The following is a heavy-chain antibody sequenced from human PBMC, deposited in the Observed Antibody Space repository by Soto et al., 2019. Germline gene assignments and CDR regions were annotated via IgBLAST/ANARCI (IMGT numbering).Heavy chain of an antibody. D-gene: IGHD1-26*01. CDR3: ARGEQYSGRIFDY. V-gene: IGHV6-1*01. J-gene: IGHJ4*01. CDR1: GDSVSSNSAG. CDR2: TYYRSKWYY. Sequence: QTLSLTCAITGDSVSSNSAGWSCVRQSPSRGLEWLGRTYYRSKWYYEYAVSVRGRITINPDTSKNQYSLQLNSVTPEDTAVYLCARGEQYSGRIFDYWGQGTLVTVSS.